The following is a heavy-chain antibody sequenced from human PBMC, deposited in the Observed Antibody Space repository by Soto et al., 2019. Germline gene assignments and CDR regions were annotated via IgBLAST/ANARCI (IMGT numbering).Heavy chain of an antibody. V-gene: IGHV4-59*01. J-gene: IGHJ5*02. CDR3: ARGDIARWFDP. D-gene: IGHD5-12*01. Sequence: KPSETLSLTCTVSGGSISSYYWSWIRQPPGKGLEWIGYIYYSGSTNYNPSLKSRVTISVDTSKNQFSLKLSSVTAADTAVYYCARGDIARWFDPWGQGTLVTVSS. CDR1: GGSISSYY. CDR2: IYYSGST.